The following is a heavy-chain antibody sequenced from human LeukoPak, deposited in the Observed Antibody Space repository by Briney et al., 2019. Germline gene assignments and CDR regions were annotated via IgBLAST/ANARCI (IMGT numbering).Heavy chain of an antibody. CDR1: GFTFSDYY. V-gene: IGHV3-11*06. CDR2: ISSSSSYI. D-gene: IGHD6-19*01. J-gene: IGHJ4*02. CDR3: ARSYSSGWQFFDY. Sequence: GGSLRLSCAASGFTFSDYYMSWIRQAPGQGLEWVSSISSSSSYIYYADSVKGRFTISRDNAKNSLYLQVNSLRAEDTAVYYCARSYSSGWQFFDYWGQGTLVTVSS.